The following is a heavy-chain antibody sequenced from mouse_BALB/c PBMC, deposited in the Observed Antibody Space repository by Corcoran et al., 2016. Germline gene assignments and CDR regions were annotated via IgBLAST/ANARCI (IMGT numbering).Heavy chain of an antibody. CDR1: GFNIKDTY. CDR2: IDPANGNT. D-gene: IGHD1-1*01. J-gene: IGHJ4*01. V-gene: IGHV14-3*02. CDR3: ASPTVVAPYAMDY. Sequence: EVQLQQSGAELVKPGASVKLSCTASGFNIKDTYMHWVKQRPEQGLEWIGRIDPANGNTKYDPKFQGKATITADTSSNTAYLQLSSLTSEDTAVYYCASPTVVAPYAMDYWGQGTSVTVSS.